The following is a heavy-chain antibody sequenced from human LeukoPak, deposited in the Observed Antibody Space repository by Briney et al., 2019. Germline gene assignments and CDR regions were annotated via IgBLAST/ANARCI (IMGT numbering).Heavy chain of an antibody. J-gene: IGHJ4*02. Sequence: GASVKVSCKSSGYTFTRYYIHWVRQAPGQGFEWMGRIDSNSGGTNYAQNFQGRVTMTRDTSISTVYMELISLRSDDTAVYYCAREMNYDDYRTSDYWGQGTLVTVSS. CDR1: GYTFTRYY. CDR2: IDSNSGGT. CDR3: AREMNYDDYRTSDY. D-gene: IGHD4-17*01. V-gene: IGHV1-2*02.